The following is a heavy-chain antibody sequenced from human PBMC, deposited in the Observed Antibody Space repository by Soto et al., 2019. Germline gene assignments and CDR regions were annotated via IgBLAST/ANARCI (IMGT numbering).Heavy chain of an antibody. J-gene: IGHJ6*03. CDR2: INPNSGGT. CDR1: GYTFTGYY. CDR3: AREVPYYYYMDV. Sequence: GASVKVSCKASGYTFTGYYMHWVRQAPGQGLEWMGWINPNSGGTNYAQKFQGWVTMTRDTPISTAYMELSRLRSDDTAVYYCAREVPYYYYMDVWGKGTTVTVSS. D-gene: IGHD3-10*01. V-gene: IGHV1-2*04.